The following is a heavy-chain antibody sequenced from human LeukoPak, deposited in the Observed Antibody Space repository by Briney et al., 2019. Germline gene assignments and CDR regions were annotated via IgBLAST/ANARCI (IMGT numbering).Heavy chain of an antibody. CDR3: STGGLSMIATWDY. V-gene: IGHV3-15*01. CDR1: GFTFSNAG. J-gene: IGHJ4*02. CDR2: IKSKGDGGTI. D-gene: IGHD3-22*01. Sequence: GGSLRLSCSASGFTFSNAGMSWVRQAPGKGPEWVGRIKSKGDGGTIDYAAPVKGRFTISRDDSENTLYLQMNSLKTEDTAVYYCSTGGLSMIATWDYWGQGTLVTVSS.